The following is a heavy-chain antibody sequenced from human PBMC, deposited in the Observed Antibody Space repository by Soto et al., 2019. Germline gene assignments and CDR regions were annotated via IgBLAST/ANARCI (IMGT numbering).Heavy chain of an antibody. CDR2: IYSGGST. V-gene: IGHV3-53*01. D-gene: IGHD6-19*01. CDR3: ARDGSDSSGWSPSYYYGMDV. CDR1: GFTVSSNY. Sequence: GGSLRLSCAASGFTVSSNYMSWVRQAPGKGLEWVSVIYSGGSTYYADSVKGRFTISRDNSKNTLYLQMKSLRAEDTAVYYCARDGSDSSGWSPSYYYGMDVWGQGTTVTVSS. J-gene: IGHJ6*02.